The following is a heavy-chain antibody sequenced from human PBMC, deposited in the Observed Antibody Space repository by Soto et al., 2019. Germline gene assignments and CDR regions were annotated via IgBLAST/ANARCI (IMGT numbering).Heavy chain of an antibody. CDR1: GYSFTSYW. J-gene: IGHJ6*02. Sequence: PGESLKISCKGSGYSFTSYWIGWVRQMPGKGLEWMGIIYPGDSDTRYSPSFQGQVTISADKSISTAYLQWSSLKASDTAMYYCARFRVVGAPTGGIHVWGQANTVNVCS. CDR3: ARFRVVGAPTGGIHV. V-gene: IGHV5-51*01. D-gene: IGHD1-26*01. CDR2: IYPGDSDT.